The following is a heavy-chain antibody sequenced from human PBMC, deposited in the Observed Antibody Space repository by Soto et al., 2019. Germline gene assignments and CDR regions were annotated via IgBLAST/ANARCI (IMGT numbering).Heavy chain of an antibody. CDR3: ARRRRLDTAMVRAFFDY. CDR1: GGSISSGGYY. D-gene: IGHD5-18*01. Sequence: SEILSLTCTVSGGSISSGGYYWSWIRQHPGKGLEWIGYIYYSGSTYYNPSLKSRVTISVDTSKNQFSLKLSSVTAADTAVYYCARRRRLDTAMVRAFFDYWGQGTLVTVSS. V-gene: IGHV4-31*03. CDR2: IYYSGST. J-gene: IGHJ4*02.